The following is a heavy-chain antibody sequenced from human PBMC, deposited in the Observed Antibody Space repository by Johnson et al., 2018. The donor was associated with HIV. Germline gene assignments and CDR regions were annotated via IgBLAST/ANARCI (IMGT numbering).Heavy chain of an antibody. CDR1: QFTFSSYG. CDR2: ISFDGSKK. V-gene: IGHV3-30*03. CDR3: ARDGRGLDAFDI. D-gene: IGHD3/OR15-3a*01. Sequence: QVQLVESGGGVVQPGRSLRLSCEASQFTFSSYGMHWVRQAPGKGLEWVAAISFDGSKKYYADSVKGRFTISRDIAKNTLYLQMNSLRAEDTAVYYCARDGRGLDAFDIWGQGTVVTVSS. J-gene: IGHJ3*02.